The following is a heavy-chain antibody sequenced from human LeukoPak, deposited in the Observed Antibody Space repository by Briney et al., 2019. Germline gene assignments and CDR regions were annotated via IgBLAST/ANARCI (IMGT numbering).Heavy chain of an antibody. CDR1: GYTFTSYY. CDR2: INPSGGST. J-gene: IGHJ4*02. Sequence: ASVKVSCKASGYTFTSYYMHWVRQAPGQGLEWMGIINPSGGSTSYAQKFQSRVTMTRDTSPSTLYMELSSLRSDDTAVYYCARDSSNWFGELLLDYWGQGTLVTVSS. D-gene: IGHD3-10*01. V-gene: IGHV1-46*01. CDR3: ARDSSNWFGELLLDY.